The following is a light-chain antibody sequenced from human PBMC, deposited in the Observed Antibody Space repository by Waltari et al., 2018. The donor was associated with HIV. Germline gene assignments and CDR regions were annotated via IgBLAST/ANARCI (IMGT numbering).Light chain of an antibody. CDR2: DNN. CDR1: SSNIGYNY. Sequence: QSVLTQPPSVSATPGQKVTISCSGSSSNIGYNYVFWYQQLPGTAPKLLICDNNKRPSGIPDRFSGSKSGTSATLGITGLQTGDEADYYCATWDSGLSAVVFGGGTKLTVL. J-gene: IGLJ2*01. CDR3: ATWDSGLSAVV. V-gene: IGLV1-51*01.